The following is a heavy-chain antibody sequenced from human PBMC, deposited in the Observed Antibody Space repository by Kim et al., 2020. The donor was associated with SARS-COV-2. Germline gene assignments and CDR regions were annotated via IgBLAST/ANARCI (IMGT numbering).Heavy chain of an antibody. J-gene: IGHJ4*02. V-gene: IGHV3-23*01. Sequence: GGSLRLSCAASGFTFSSYAMSWVRQAPGKGLEWVSAISGSGGSTYYADPVKGRFTISRDNSKNTLYLQMNSLSAEDTAVYYCAKGPSGIFDYWGQGTLVTVSS. CDR1: GFTFSSYA. CDR2: ISGSGGST. CDR3: AKGPSGIFDY.